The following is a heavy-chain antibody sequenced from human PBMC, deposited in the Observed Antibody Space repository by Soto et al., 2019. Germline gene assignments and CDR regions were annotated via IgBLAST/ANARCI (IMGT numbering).Heavy chain of an antibody. CDR1: GGSISSGGYS. J-gene: IGHJ4*02. Sequence: SETLSLTCAVSGGSISSGGYSWSRILQPPGKGLEWIGYIYHSGSTYYNPSLKSRVTRSVDRSKNQFSLKLSSVTAADTAVYYGASAHMVRGYPFDYWGQGTLVTVSS. CDR3: ASAHMVRGYPFDY. V-gene: IGHV4-30-2*01. CDR2: IYHSGST. D-gene: IGHD3-10*01.